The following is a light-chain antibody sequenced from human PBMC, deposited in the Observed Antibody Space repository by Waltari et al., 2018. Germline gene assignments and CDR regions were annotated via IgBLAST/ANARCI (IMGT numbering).Light chain of an antibody. Sequence: EIVLTQSPATLSLSPGERATLSCRASQTVSSYLAWYQQKPGQAPRRLSFDASRRATGIPARFSGSGSGTDFTLTISSLEPEDFAVYYCQQRGNWPSGYTFGQGTKLEIK. V-gene: IGKV3-11*01. CDR3: QQRGNWPSGYT. J-gene: IGKJ2*01. CDR2: DAS. CDR1: QTVSSY.